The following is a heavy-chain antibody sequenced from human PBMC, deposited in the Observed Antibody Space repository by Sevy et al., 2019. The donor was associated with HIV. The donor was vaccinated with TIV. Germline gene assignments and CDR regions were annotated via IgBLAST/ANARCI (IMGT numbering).Heavy chain of an antibody. V-gene: IGHV3-23*01. J-gene: IGHJ4*02. CDR1: GFTFNSNA. D-gene: IGHD2-21*02. CDR3: AKGRGPNCGGDCFSRVFDY. Sequence: GGSLRLSCAASGFTFNSNAMSWVRQAPGKGLEWVSIISDSGGSTIYPGSVKGRFTISRDNSKNTVFLQMNNLRVDDTAVYYCAKGRGPNCGGDCFSRVFDYWGQGTLVTVSS. CDR2: ISDSGGST.